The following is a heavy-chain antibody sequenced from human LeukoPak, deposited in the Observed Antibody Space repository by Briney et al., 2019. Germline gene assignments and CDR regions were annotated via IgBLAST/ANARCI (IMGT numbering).Heavy chain of an antibody. Sequence: SGPTLVKPTETLTLTCTFSGFSLSTSGVGVGWIRQPPGKALGWLALIKWDDDKRYSPSLKSRLTIAKDTSRIQVVLTMTNMDPVDTATYYCAHRTYGPFHYWGQGTLVTVSS. CDR1: GFSLSTSGVG. J-gene: IGHJ4*02. V-gene: IGHV2-5*02. CDR3: AHRTYGPFHY. D-gene: IGHD2-8*01. CDR2: IKWDDDK.